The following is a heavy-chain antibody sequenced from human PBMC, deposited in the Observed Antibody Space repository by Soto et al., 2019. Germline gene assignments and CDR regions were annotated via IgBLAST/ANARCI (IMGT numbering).Heavy chain of an antibody. Sequence: GGSLRLSCAASVLTRSRHTMNWFRQAPGKGLEWVSFIGSRTSDIYYADSVKGRFTISRDNAKNSLYLDLTRLRAEDTAVYFCVRDYYDTSGYPNTFDMWGQGTMVTVS. J-gene: IGHJ3*02. V-gene: IGHV3-21*01. CDR2: IGSRTSDI. CDR3: VRDYYDTSGYPNTFDM. D-gene: IGHD3-22*01. CDR1: VLTRSRHT.